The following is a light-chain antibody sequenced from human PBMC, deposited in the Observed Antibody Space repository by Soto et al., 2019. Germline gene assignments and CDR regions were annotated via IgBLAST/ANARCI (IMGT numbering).Light chain of an antibody. J-gene: IGLJ2*01. CDR1: SSDVNGYNF. Sequence: QSALTQSASVSGSPGQSITISCTGTSSDVNGYNFVSWYQQHPGKAPKLMIYEVSNRPSGVSNRFSGSKSGNTASLTISGLQAEDEADYYCSSYTSSSTLVVFGGGTKLTVL. CDR3: SSYTSSSTLVV. V-gene: IGLV2-14*01. CDR2: EVS.